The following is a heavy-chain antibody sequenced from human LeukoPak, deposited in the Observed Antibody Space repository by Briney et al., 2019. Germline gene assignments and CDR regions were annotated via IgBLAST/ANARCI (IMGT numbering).Heavy chain of an antibody. Sequence: GGSLRLSCAASGFTFNSYSMSCVRQAPGKGLEWVSYISSSDTAIYYADSVKGRFTISRDNAKNSLYLQMNSLRAEDTAVYYCARASPVASTQHFDYWGQGTLVTVSS. CDR3: ARASPVASTQHFDY. V-gene: IGHV3-48*01. CDR2: ISSSDTAI. CDR1: GFTFNSYS. J-gene: IGHJ4*02. D-gene: IGHD6-19*01.